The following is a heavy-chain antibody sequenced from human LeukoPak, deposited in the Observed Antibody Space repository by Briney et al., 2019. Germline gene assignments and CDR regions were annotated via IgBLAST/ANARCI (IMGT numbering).Heavy chain of an antibody. Sequence: PSETLSLTCTVSGGSISSYYWSWIRQPAGKGLEWIGRIYTSGSTNYNSSLKSRVTMSVDTSKNQFSLKLSSVTAADTAVYYCARVVHRGAAAGLIDYWGQGTLVTVSS. J-gene: IGHJ4*02. CDR3: ARVVHRGAAAGLIDY. D-gene: IGHD6-13*01. CDR1: GGSISSYY. CDR2: IYTSGST. V-gene: IGHV4-4*07.